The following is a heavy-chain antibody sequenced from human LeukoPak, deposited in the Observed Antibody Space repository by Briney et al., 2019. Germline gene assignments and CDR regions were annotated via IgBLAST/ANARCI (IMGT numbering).Heavy chain of an antibody. J-gene: IGHJ4*02. V-gene: IGHV3-30*02. CDR2: IRYDGTNK. Sequence: GGSLRLSCAASGFTFRSYGMHWDRQAPGKGLEWVAFIRYDGTNKYQADSVKGRFTISRDNSKNTLYLQMNSLRAEDTAVYYCAKDRDYSNFVHYFFDYWGQGTLVTVSS. D-gene: IGHD4-11*01. CDR1: GFTFRSYG. CDR3: AKDRDYSNFVHYFFDY.